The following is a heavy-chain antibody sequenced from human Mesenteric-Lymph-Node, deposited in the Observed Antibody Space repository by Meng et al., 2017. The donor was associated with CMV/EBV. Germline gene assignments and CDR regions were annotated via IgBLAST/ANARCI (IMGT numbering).Heavy chain of an antibody. CDR2: INPSGGST. CDR3: ARDHTGVGTRSSSWYGY. J-gene: IGHJ4*02. D-gene: IGHD6-13*01. V-gene: IGHV1-46*01. CDR1: YTFTSYY. Sequence: YTFTSYYMHWGRQAPGQGLEWMGIINPSGGSTSYAQKFQGRVTMTRDTSTSTVYMELSSLRSEDTAVYYCARDHTGVGTRSSSWYGYWGQGTLVTVSS.